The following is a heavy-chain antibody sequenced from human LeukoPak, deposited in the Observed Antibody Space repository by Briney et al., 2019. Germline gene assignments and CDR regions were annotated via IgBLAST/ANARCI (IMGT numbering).Heavy chain of an antibody. D-gene: IGHD6-19*01. J-gene: IGHJ4*02. Sequence: PSETLSLACTVSGGSISSYSWSWIRQPPGKGLEWIGYIYYSGSTNYNPSLKSRVTISIDTSKNQFSLKLSSVTAADTAVYYCARHLSSGWYYYFDYWGQGTLVTGSS. CDR3: ARHLSSGWYYYFDY. CDR2: IYYSGST. V-gene: IGHV4-59*08. CDR1: GGSISSYS.